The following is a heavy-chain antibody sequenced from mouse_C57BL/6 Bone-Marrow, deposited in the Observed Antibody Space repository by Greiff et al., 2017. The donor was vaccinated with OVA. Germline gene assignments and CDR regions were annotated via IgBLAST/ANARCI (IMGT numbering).Heavy chain of an antibody. Sequence: VQLQQSGAELARPGASVKLSCKASGYTFTSYGISWVKQRTGQGLEWIGEIYPRSGNTYYNEKFKGKATLTADKSSSTAYMELRSLTSEVSAVYCCAEDYYGSSYNYWGQGTTLTVSS. D-gene: IGHD1-1*01. CDR3: AEDYYGSSYNY. J-gene: IGHJ2*01. CDR1: GYTFTSYG. V-gene: IGHV1-81*01. CDR2: IYPRSGNT.